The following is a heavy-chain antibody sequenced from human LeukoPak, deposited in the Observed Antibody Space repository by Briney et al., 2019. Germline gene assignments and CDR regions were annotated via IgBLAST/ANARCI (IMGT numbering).Heavy chain of an antibody. CDR3: AELGITMIGGD. V-gene: IGHV3-48*03. D-gene: IGHD3-10*02. CDR2: ISSSGSTI. Sequence: WGSLRLSCAASGFTFSSYEMNWVRQAPGKGLEWVSYISSSGSTIYYADSVKGRFTISRDNAKNSLYLQMNSLRAEDTAVYYCAELGITMIGGDWGKETTVTISS. CDR1: GFTFSSYE. J-gene: IGHJ6*04.